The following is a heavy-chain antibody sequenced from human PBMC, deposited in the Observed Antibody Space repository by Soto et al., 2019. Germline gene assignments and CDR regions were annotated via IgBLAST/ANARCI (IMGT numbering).Heavy chain of an antibody. Sequence: GGSLRLSCAASGFTFSSYAMSWVRQAPGKGLEWVSAISGSGGSTYYSTSLKTRLTISKDTSKNQVVLTMTNMDPVDTATYYCARTLCVDARRNYFDYWGQGTLVTVSS. J-gene: IGHJ4*02. V-gene: IGHV3-23*01. D-gene: IGHD2-8*01. CDR1: GFTFSSYA. CDR2: ISGSGGST. CDR3: ARTLCVDARRNYFDY.